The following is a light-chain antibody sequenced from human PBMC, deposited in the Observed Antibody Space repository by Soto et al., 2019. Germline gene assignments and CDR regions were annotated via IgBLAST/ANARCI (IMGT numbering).Light chain of an antibody. CDR2: ANF. Sequence: QSVLTQPPSVSGAPGQRVTISCTGSSSNIGTGYDVHWYQQLPGTAPKVLIYANFNRPSGVPDRFSGSKSGTSASLAITGLQAGDEADYYCQSYDSSLSGYVVFGGGTKLTVL. J-gene: IGLJ2*01. CDR1: SSNIGTGYD. V-gene: IGLV1-40*01. CDR3: QSYDSSLSGYVV.